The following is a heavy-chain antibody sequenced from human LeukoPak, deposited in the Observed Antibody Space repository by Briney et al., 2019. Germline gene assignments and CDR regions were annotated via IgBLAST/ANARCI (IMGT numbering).Heavy chain of an antibody. V-gene: IGHV4-31*03. CDR1: GGSISSGGYY. D-gene: IGHD1-26*01. CDR2: IYYSGST. CDR3: ARRSEWELPHFDY. J-gene: IGHJ4*02. Sequence: SETLSLTCTASGGSISSGGYYWSWIRQHPGKGLEWIGYIYYSGSTYYNPSLKSRVTIAVDTSKNQFSLRLSSVTAADTAVYYCARRSEWELPHFDYWGQGTLVTVSS.